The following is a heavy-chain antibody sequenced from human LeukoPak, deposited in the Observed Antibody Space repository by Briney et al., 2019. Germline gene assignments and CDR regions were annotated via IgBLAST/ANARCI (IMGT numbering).Heavy chain of an antibody. D-gene: IGHD3-10*01. CDR2: MYNGGTT. Sequence: TSETLSLTCSVSGGSISTHFWSWVRQPPGKGLECIGYMYNGGTTHYNPSLKSRVTISVDTSKNQVSLKLSSVTAADTAVYYCARQLAVTYGSRAPRFYYGMDVWGQGTTVTVSS. J-gene: IGHJ6*02. CDR1: GGSISTHF. CDR3: ARQLAVTYGSRAPRFYYGMDV. V-gene: IGHV4-59*08.